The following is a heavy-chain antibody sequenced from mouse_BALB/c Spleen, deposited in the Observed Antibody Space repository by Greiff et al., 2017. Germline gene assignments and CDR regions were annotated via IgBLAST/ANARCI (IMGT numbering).Heavy chain of an antibody. CDR1: GFTFSSFG. Sequence: EVNLVESGGGLVQPGGSRKLSCAASGFTFSSFGMHWVRQAPEKGLEWVAYISSGSSTIYYADTVKGRFTISRDNPKNTLFLQMTSLRSEDTAMYYCARAGGYAMDYWGQGTSVTVSS. CDR2: ISSGSSTI. J-gene: IGHJ4*01. V-gene: IGHV5-17*02. CDR3: ARAGGYAMDY.